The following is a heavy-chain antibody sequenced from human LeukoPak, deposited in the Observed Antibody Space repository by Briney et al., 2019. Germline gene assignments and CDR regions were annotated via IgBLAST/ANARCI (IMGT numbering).Heavy chain of an antibody. V-gene: IGHV3-33*01. Sequence: GGSLRLSCAASGFTFKNYGMHWVRQAPGKGLEWVAVILNDGSSKYRADSVKGRFTISRDDSKNTLDLQMDSLRVEDTAVYYCARSIRGDSSGRYDTLDVWGQGTVATVPS. D-gene: IGHD3-22*01. J-gene: IGHJ3*01. CDR2: ILNDGSSK. CDR1: GFTFKNYG. CDR3: ARSIRGDSSGRYDTLDV.